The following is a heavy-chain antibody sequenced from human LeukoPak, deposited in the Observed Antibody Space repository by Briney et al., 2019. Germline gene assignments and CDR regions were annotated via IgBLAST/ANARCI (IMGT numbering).Heavy chain of an antibody. J-gene: IGHJ4*02. CDR1: GYTFTDYY. CDR3: ARALDPYYYDSSGANPPDY. Sequence: ASVKVSCKASGYTFTDYYMHWVREAPGQGLEWMGWINPNSGGTNYAQKFQGRVTMTRDKSISTAHMELSRLRSDDTAVYYCARALDPYYYDSSGANPPDYWGQGTLVTVSS. CDR2: INPNSGGT. V-gene: IGHV1-2*02. D-gene: IGHD3-22*01.